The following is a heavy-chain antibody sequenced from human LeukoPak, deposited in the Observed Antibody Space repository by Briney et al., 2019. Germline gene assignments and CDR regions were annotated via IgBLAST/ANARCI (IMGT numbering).Heavy chain of an antibody. J-gene: IGHJ3*02. Sequence: ASVKVSCKASGYIFTSYYMHWVRQAPGQGLEWMGIIKPSGGSTSYAQKFQGRVTMTRDTSTSTVYMEPSSLRSEDTAVYYCAITDSFGIWGQGTMVTVSS. CDR1: GYIFTSYY. V-gene: IGHV1-46*01. CDR2: IKPSGGST. CDR3: AITDSFGI. D-gene: IGHD1-14*01.